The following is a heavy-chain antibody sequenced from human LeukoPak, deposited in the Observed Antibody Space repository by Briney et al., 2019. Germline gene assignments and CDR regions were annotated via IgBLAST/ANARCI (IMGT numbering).Heavy chain of an antibody. CDR3: ARGGSGSLDY. D-gene: IGHD3-10*01. CDR1: GGSISSYY. Sequence: TPSETLSLTCTVSGGSISSYYWSWIRQPPGKGLEWIGYIYYSGSTNYNPSLKSRVTISVDTSKNQFSLKLSSVTAADTAVYYCARGGSGSLDYWGQGTLVTVSS. V-gene: IGHV4-59*01. CDR2: IYYSGST. J-gene: IGHJ4*02.